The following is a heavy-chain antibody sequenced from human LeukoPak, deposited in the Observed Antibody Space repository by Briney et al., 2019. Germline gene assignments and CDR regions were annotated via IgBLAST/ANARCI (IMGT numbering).Heavy chain of an antibody. CDR3: ARRYQWSYYYMDV. CDR1: GGSVSSYY. CDR2: MYYSGST. J-gene: IGHJ6*03. Sequence: SETLSLTCTVSGGSVSSYYWSWIRQPPGKGLEWIGYMYYSGSTNYNPSLKSRVTISIDTSKNQFSLKLSSVTAADAAVYYCARRYQWSYYYMDVWGTGTTVTLFS. D-gene: IGHD6-19*01. V-gene: IGHV4-59*02.